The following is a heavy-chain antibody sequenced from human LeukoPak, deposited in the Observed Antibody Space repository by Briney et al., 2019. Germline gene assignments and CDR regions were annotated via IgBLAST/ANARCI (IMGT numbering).Heavy chain of an antibody. CDR2: IIPIFGTA. Sequence: EASVKVSCKASGGTFSSYAISWVRQAPGQGLEWMGGIIPIFGTANYAQKFQGRVTITTDESTSTAYMELSSLRSEDTAVYYCARDGRWGPHAFDIWGQGTMVTVSS. D-gene: IGHD7-27*01. CDR1: GGTFSSYA. CDR3: ARDGRWGPHAFDI. V-gene: IGHV1-69*05. J-gene: IGHJ3*02.